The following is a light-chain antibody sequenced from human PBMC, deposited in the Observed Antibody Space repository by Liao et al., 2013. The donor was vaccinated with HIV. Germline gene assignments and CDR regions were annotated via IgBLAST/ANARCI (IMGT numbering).Light chain of an antibody. V-gene: IGLV3-1*01. J-gene: IGLJ2*01. CDR2: EDT. CDR1: KLGEKY. CDR3: QVWDNTVDRVV. Sequence: SYELTQPPSVSVSPGQTASITCSGDKLGEKYASWYQQKPGQSPVLVIYEDTKRPSGISGRFSGSNSGHTATLNISRVEAGDEADYYCQVWDNTVDRVVFGGGTKLTVL.